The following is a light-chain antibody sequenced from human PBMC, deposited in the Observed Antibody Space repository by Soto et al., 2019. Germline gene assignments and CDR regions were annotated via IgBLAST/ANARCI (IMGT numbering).Light chain of an antibody. V-gene: IGKV1-39*01. CDR2: SVS. J-gene: IGKJ1*01. CDR1: QNISKY. Sequence: DIQMPQSPSSLSASVGDRFTITCRASQNISKYLNWYQQRAGKAPNLLIYSVSTLESWVPSRFSGSGSGTDFTLTVSSLQPEDFGSYDCQQSYSTAWTFGQGTRVDIK. CDR3: QQSYSTAWT.